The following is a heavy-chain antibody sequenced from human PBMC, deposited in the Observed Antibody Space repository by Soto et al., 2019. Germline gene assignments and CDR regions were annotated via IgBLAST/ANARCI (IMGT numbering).Heavy chain of an antibody. Sequence: QVQLVQSGAEVKKPGSSVKVSCKTSGVSFNNNGIGWVRQAPGHGLEWMGGVSPPFRTSNYARKFQGRISITADASTGTVNMVLSSLTSEATAQYYCARVLYYGSGSYSPYGMDVWGQGTTVTVSS. V-gene: IGHV1-69*01. D-gene: IGHD3-10*01. CDR3: ARVLYYGSGSYSPYGMDV. J-gene: IGHJ6*02. CDR1: GVSFNNNG. CDR2: VSPPFRTS.